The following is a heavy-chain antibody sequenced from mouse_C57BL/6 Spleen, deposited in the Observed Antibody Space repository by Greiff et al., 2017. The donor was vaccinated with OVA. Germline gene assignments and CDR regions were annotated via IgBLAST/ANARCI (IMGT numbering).Heavy chain of an antibody. CDR2: INPNNGGT. D-gene: IGHD1-1*01. V-gene: IGHV1-26*01. CDR1: GYTFTDYY. Sequence: EVQLQQSGPELVKPGASVKISCKASGYTFTDYYMNWVKQSHGKSLEWIGDINPNNGGTSYNQKFKGKATLTVDKSSSTAYMELRSLTSEDSAVYYCARRTVVEERDFDYWGQGTTLTVSS. CDR3: ARRTVVEERDFDY. J-gene: IGHJ2*01.